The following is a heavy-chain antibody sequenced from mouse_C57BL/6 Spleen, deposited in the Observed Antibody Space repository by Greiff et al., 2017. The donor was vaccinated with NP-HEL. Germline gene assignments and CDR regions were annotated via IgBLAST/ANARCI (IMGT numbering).Heavy chain of an antibody. Sequence: QVQLQQSGPGLVQPSQSLSITCTVSGFSLTSYGVHWVRQSPGKGLEWLGVIWRGGSTDYNAAFMSRLSITKDNSKSQVFFKMNSLQADDTAIYYCAKNRGSSPRYYAMDYWGQGTSVTVSS. J-gene: IGHJ4*01. CDR3: AKNRGSSPRYYAMDY. CDR1: GFSLTSYG. CDR2: IWRGGST. V-gene: IGHV2-5*01. D-gene: IGHD1-1*01.